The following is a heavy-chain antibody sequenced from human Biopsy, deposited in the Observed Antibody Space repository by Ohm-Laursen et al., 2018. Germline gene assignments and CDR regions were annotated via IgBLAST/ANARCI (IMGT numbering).Heavy chain of an antibody. V-gene: IGHV3-23*01. Sequence: SLRLSCAASGFIFSSYAMSWVRQAPGKGLEWVSGISDSGGSTYYADPVKGRFTISRDNSKNTLYLEMNSLRTEDTAIYYCAKARSGSSNSCYNYWGQGTLVIVSS. J-gene: IGHJ4*02. CDR2: ISDSGGST. CDR3: AKARSGSSNSCYNY. CDR1: GFIFSSYA. D-gene: IGHD2-2*02.